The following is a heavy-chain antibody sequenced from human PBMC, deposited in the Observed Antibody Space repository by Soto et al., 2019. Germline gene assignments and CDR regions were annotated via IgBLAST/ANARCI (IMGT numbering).Heavy chain of an antibody. V-gene: IGHV4-59*12. CDR2: IHHSGSA. CDR1: VGSISTYY. J-gene: IGHJ4*02. D-gene: IGHD2-15*01. Sequence: PSETLSLTCTVSVGSISTYYWSWIRQPPGKGLEWIGYIHHSGSANYNPALKSRITISLDTSRSQFSLSLNSVTAADTAVYYCARVGCSGGSCYSRNWGQGTLVTVTS. CDR3: ARVGCSGGSCYSRN.